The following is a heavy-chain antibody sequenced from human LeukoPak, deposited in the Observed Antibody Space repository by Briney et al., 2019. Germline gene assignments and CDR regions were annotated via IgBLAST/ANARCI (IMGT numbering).Heavy chain of an antibody. V-gene: IGHV3-7*01. CDR3: AKDVSEK. CDR1: GFSVSGQW. Sequence: GGSLRLSCVAAGFSVSGQWMSWVRQAPGKGLEWVATIKGDGSQKFYVDSVKGRFTISRDDADNSLQLQMNSLRDEDTAVYYCAKDVSEKWGQGTLVSVSS. CDR2: IKGDGSQK. J-gene: IGHJ4*02.